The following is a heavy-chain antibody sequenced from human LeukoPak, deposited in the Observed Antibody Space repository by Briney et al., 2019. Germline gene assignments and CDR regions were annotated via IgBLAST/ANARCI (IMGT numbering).Heavy chain of an antibody. J-gene: IGHJ4*02. Sequence: ETLSLTCTVSGGSISSYYWSWIRQPPGKGLEWIGEINHSGSTNYNPSLKSRVTISVDTSKNQFSLKLSSVTAADTAVYYCEFMGYWGQGTLVTVSS. CDR1: GGSISSYY. V-gene: IGHV4-34*01. CDR3: EFMGY. CDR2: INHSGST.